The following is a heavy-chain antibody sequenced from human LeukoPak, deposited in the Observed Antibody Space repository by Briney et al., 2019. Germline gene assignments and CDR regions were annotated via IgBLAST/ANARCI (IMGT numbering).Heavy chain of an antibody. CDR3: ARGGRGYSYGYMTDWFDP. CDR2: ISSSSDTI. Sequence: GGSLRLSCAASGFTFTTYSMNCVRQAPGKGLEWVSYISSSSDTIYYADSVKGRFTISRDNAKNSLYLQMNSLTAEDTAVYYCARGGRGYSYGYMTDWFDPWGQGTLVTVSS. J-gene: IGHJ5*02. D-gene: IGHD5-18*01. CDR1: GFTFTTYS. V-gene: IGHV3-48*01.